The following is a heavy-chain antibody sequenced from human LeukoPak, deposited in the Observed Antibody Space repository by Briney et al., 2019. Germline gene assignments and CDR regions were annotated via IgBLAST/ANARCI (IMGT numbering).Heavy chain of an antibody. CDR3: AKPPRGSCSGSICYSIDV. D-gene: IGHD2-15*01. Sequence: GGSLRLSCAASGFTFSSYAMSWGRQAPGEGLGWVSAIFGSGGSTYYADSVRGRVTISRDNSKSTLYLQMTTLRAEETAIYYRAKPPRGSCSGSICYSIDVWGTGTTVTVS. V-gene: IGHV3-23*01. CDR1: GFTFSSYA. J-gene: IGHJ6*03. CDR2: IFGSGGST.